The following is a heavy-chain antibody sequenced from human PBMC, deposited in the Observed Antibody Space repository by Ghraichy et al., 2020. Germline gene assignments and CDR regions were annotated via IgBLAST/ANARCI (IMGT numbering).Heavy chain of an antibody. CDR3: ARRGYSYGYVDY. J-gene: IGHJ4*02. V-gene: IGHV4-39*01. CDR2: IYYSGST. Sequence: SETLSLTCTVSSGSISSSSYYWGWIRQPPGKGLEWIGSIYYSGSTYYNPSLKSRVTISVDTSKNQFSLKLSSVTAADTAVYYCARRGYSYGYVDYWGQGTLVTVSS. CDR1: SGSISSSSYY. D-gene: IGHD5-18*01.